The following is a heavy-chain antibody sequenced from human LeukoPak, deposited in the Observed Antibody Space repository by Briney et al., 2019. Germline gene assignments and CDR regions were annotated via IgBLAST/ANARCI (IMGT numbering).Heavy chain of an antibody. CDR3: ARVKVMTIFGVVIPLNYGMGV. CDR1: GYTFTSYD. V-gene: IGHV1-8*01. J-gene: IGHJ6*02. Sequence: GASVKVSCKASGYTFTSYDINWVRQATGQGLEWMGWMNPNSGNTGYAQKFQGRVTMTRNTSISTAYMELSSLRSEDTAVYYCARVKVMTIFGVVIPLNYGMGVWGQGTTVTVSS. CDR2: MNPNSGNT. D-gene: IGHD3-3*01.